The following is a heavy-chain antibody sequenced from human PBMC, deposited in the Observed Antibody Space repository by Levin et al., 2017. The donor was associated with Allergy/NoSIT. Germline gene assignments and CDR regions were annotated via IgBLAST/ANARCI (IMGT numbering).Heavy chain of an antibody. V-gene: IGHV3-9*01. CDR3: ARDNIGLPDAFDI. D-gene: IGHD3-10*01. J-gene: IGHJ3*02. CDR2: ISWNSGSI. CDR1: GFTFDDYA. Sequence: SCAASGFTFDDYAMHWVRQAPGKGLEWVSGISWNSGSIGYADSVKGRFTISRDNAKNSLYLQMNSLRTADTALYYCARDNIGLPDAFDIWGQGTMVIVSS.